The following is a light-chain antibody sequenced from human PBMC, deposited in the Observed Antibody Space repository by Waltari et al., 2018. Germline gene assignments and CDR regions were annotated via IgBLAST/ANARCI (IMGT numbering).Light chain of an antibody. V-gene: IGLV1-44*01. CDR1: TPNIGSNT. Sequence: QSVLTQPPSASGTPGQRVTISCSGSTPNIGSNTVSWYQQLPGTAPKLLIYTDDPRPSPVAALFAGSKSGTSASLAISGPQSEDEAPYHCSAWDDNLNGVIFGGGTRLTVL. J-gene: IGLJ2*01. CDR2: TDD. CDR3: SAWDDNLNGVI.